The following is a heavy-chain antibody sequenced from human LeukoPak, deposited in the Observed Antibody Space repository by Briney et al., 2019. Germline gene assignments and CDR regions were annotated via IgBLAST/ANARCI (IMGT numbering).Heavy chain of an antibody. J-gene: IGHJ4*02. D-gene: IGHD1-26*01. CDR2: IYTSGST. CDR3: ARGLSVGASDY. CDR1: GGSISSGSYY. Sequence: PSETLSLTCTVSGGSISSGSYYWSWIRQPAGKGLEWIGRIYTSGSTYYNPSLKSRVTISVDTSKNQFSLKLSSVTAADTAVYYCARGLSVGASDYWGQGTLVTVSS. V-gene: IGHV4-61*02.